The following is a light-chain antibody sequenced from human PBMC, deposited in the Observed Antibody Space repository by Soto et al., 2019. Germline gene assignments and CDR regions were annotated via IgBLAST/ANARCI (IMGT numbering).Light chain of an antibody. J-gene: IGLJ2*01. CDR3: CSYAGSSTYVV. Sequence: QSVLTQPASVSGSPGQSITISCTGTSSDVGSYNLVSWYQQHPGKAPKLMIYECSKRPSGVSNRFSGSKSGNTASLTISGLQAEDEADYYCCSYAGSSTYVVFGGGTKRTFL. CDR1: SSDVGSYNL. V-gene: IGLV2-23*01. CDR2: ECS.